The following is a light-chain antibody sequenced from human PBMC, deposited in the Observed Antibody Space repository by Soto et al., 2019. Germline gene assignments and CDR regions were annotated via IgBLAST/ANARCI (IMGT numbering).Light chain of an antibody. J-gene: IGKJ1*01. CDR1: QNIRNW. CDR2: DAS. Sequence: DIQMTQSPSTVSASLGDSVTITCRASQNIRNWLAWYQQKPGKAPKLLIYDASSLESGVPSRFSGSGSGTEFTLTISSLQPDDFATYYCQQYNSYWTFGQGTKV. V-gene: IGKV1-5*01. CDR3: QQYNSYWT.